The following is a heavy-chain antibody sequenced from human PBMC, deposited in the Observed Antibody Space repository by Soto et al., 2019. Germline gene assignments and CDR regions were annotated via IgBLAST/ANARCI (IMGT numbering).Heavy chain of an antibody. J-gene: IGHJ4*02. V-gene: IGHV3-74*01. CDR3: ASEYANRYYFDY. CDR1: GFTFSSYW. Sequence: GGSLRLSCAASGFTFSSYWMHWVRQAPGKGLVWVSRINSDGSSTSYADSVKGRFTISRDNAKNTLYLQMNSLRAEDTAVYYCASEYANRYYFDYWGQGTLVTVSS. CDR2: INSDGSST.